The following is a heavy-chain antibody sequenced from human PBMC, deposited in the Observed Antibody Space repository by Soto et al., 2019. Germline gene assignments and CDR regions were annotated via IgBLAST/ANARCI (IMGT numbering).Heavy chain of an antibody. Sequence: PSETLSLTCTVSGGSISSYYWSWIRQPPGKGLELIGYIYYSGSTNYNPSLKSRVTISVDTSKNQFSLKLSSVTAADTAVYYCARDYDSSGYYIWGQGTLVTVSS. V-gene: IGHV4-59*01. J-gene: IGHJ4*02. CDR2: IYYSGST. CDR1: GGSISSYY. D-gene: IGHD3-22*01. CDR3: ARDYDSSGYYI.